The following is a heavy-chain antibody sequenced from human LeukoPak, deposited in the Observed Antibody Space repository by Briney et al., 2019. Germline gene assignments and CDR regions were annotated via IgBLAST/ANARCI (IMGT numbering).Heavy chain of an antibody. D-gene: IGHD2-2*01. V-gene: IGHV3-30*03. CDR3: ARDMGTGQCSSSSCYAFDY. CDR1: GFTFSNYG. J-gene: IGHJ4*02. CDR2: LTCDGNEK. Sequence: PGGSLRLSCAASGFTFSNYGVHWVRQAPGKGLEWVAGLTCDGNEKYYIDSVEGRFTISRDNSKNTLHLQMDSLRGDDTAVYYSARDMGTGQCSSSSCYAFDYWGQGTLVIVSS.